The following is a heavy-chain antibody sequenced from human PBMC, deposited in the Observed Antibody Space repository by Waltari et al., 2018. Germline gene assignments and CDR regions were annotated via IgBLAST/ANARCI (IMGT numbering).Heavy chain of an antibody. V-gene: IGHV1-8*01. CDR2: MNPNSGNT. CDR1: GYTFTHYD. D-gene: IGHD6-13*01. CDR3: ARGAAPGKGAHWFDP. Sequence: QVQLVQSGAEVRKPGASVKVPCKAAGYTFTHYDNNWVRQGTGQGLGWMGWMNPNSGNTGYAQSFQDRLIMTTDTSINTAYMELRGLTSDDTAVYYCARGAAPGKGAHWFDPWGQGTLVIVSS. J-gene: IGHJ5*02.